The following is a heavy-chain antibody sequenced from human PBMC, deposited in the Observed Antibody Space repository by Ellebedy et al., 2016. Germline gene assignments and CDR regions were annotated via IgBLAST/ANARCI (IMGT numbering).Heavy chain of an antibody. CDR1: GGTFSSYA. CDR2: IIPIFGTA. CDR3: ASSTSWLKAMDV. J-gene: IGHJ6*03. V-gene: IGHV1-69*13. Sequence: SVKVSXXASGGTFSSYAISWVRQAPGQGLEWMGGIIPIFGTANYAQKFQGRVTITADESTSTAYMELSNLRSEDTAVYYCASSTSWLKAMDVWGKGTTVTVSS. D-gene: IGHD2-2*01.